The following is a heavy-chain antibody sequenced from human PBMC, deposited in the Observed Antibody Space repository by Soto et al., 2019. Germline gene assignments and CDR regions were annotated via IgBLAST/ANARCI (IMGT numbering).Heavy chain of an antibody. CDR2: IGSNGGST. CDR1: GFTFSSYA. CDR3: VKDQDWNYASNDAFDI. J-gene: IGHJ3*02. V-gene: IGHV3-64D*06. D-gene: IGHD1-7*01. Sequence: GGSLRLSCAASGFTFSSYAMSWVRQAPGKGLEYVSAIGSNGGSTYYADSVKGRFTISRDNSKNTLYLQMSSLRAEDTAMYYCVKDQDWNYASNDAFDIWGQGTMVTVSS.